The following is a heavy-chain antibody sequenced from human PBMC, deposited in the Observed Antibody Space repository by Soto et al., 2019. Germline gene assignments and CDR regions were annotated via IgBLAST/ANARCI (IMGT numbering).Heavy chain of an antibody. CDR1: GGSISRYY. V-gene: IGHV4-59*01. Sequence: PSETLSITCTVSGGSISRYYWSWIRQPPGKGLEWIGDIYYSGSTNYNPSLKSRVTISVDTSKNQFSLKLSSVTAADTAVYYCARVSSGYYSNFDYWGQGTLVTVSS. J-gene: IGHJ4*02. D-gene: IGHD3-22*01. CDR2: IYYSGST. CDR3: ARVSSGYYSNFDY.